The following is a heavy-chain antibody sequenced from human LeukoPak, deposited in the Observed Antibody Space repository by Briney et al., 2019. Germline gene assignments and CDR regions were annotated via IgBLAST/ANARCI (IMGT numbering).Heavy chain of an antibody. Sequence: QTLSLTCTVSGGSISSGSYYWSWIRQPAGKGLEWIGRIYTSGSTNFNPPLKSRVTISLDTSKNQFSLKLSSVTAADTAVYYCARGGYSDSSGSRDAFDIWGQGTTVTVSS. CDR2: IYTSGST. D-gene: IGHD3-22*01. CDR1: GGSISSGSYY. J-gene: IGHJ3*02. CDR3: ARGGYSDSSGSRDAFDI. V-gene: IGHV4-61*02.